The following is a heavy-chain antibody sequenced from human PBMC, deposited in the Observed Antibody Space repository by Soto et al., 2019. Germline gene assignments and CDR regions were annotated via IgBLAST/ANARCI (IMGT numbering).Heavy chain of an antibody. Sequence: SQTLSLTCTVAGGSINSGGYYWSWIRQHPGKGLEWIGYIYYSGSTYYNPSLKSRVTISIDTSKNQFSLKLSSVTAADTAVYYCARAQTIFGIITVFDYWGQGTLVTGSS. D-gene: IGHD3-3*01. V-gene: IGHV4-31*03. CDR3: ARAQTIFGIITVFDY. CDR2: IYYSGST. J-gene: IGHJ4*02. CDR1: GGSINSGGYY.